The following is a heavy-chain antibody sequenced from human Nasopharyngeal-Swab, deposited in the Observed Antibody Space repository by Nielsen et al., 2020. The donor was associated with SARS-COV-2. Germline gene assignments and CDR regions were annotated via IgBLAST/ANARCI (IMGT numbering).Heavy chain of an antibody. J-gene: IGHJ4*02. CDR2: IWNDGSNK. CDR3: ARLWVYDSSGYRDDTDY. Sequence: GESLKISCAASGFTFSSYGMHWVRQAPGKGLEWVAVIWNDGSNKFYADSVKGRFTISRDNSKNSLYLQMNSLRAEDTAVYYCARLWVYDSSGYRDDTDYWGQGTLVTVSS. D-gene: IGHD3-22*01. V-gene: IGHV3-33*01. CDR1: GFTFSSYG.